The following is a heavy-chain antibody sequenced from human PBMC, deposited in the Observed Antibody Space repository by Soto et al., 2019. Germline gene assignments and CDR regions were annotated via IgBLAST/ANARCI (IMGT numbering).Heavy chain of an antibody. J-gene: IGHJ4*02. Sequence: QVQLVESGGGVVQPGRSLRLSCAASGFTFSSYAMHWVRQAPGKGLEWVAVISYDGSNKYYAESVKGRFTISRDNSKNTLYLQMNRLRAEDTAVYYGARYEGPTGTAVPFDYWGQGTLVTVSS. V-gene: IGHV3-30-3*01. D-gene: IGHD1-1*01. CDR1: GFTFSSYA. CDR2: ISYDGSNK. CDR3: ARYEGPTGTAVPFDY.